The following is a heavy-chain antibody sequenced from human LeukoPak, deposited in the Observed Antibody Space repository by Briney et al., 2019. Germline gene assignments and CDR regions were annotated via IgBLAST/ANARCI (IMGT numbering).Heavy chain of an antibody. J-gene: IGHJ4*02. V-gene: IGHV5-51*01. CDR3: ARQAVRNLVEPFDY. CDR2: IYPRDSDT. D-gene: IGHD2-15*01. Sequence: GESLKISCKGSGYSFTSYWIGWVRQMPGKGLEWMAIIYPRDSDTRYSPSFQGQVTISADKSISTAYLQWSSLKASDTAMYYCARQAVRNLVEPFDYWGQGTLVTVSS. CDR1: GYSFTSYW.